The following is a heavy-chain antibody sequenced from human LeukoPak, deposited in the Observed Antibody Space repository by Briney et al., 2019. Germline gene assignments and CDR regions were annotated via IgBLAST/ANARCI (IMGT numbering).Heavy chain of an antibody. V-gene: IGHV1-18*01. J-gene: IGHJ3*02. CDR2: ISAYDGNT. CDR3: AIRRGEETDAFDI. CDR1: GYTFTSYG. D-gene: IGHD4-17*01. Sequence: GASVKVSCKASGYTFTSYGISWVRQAPGQGLEWMGWISAYDGNTNYAQKLQGRVTMTEDTSTDTAYMELSSLRSEDTAVYYCAIRRGEETDAFDIWGQGTMVTVSS.